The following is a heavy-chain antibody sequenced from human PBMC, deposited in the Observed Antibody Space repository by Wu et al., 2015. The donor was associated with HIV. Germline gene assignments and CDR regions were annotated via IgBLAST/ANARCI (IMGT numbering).Heavy chain of an antibody. CDR1: GGSFSNSA. CDR2: IIPIFGSA. CDR3: AGGMVGPMITSYFDS. Sequence: HVQLVQSGTEVKKPGSAVKVSCKGSGGSFSNSAITWVRQVPGQGLEWMGGIIPIFGSANYAQKFQGRLSIRAGEVTNIIYMELTSLKSEDTAVYFCAGGMVGPMITSYFDSWGQGTLVTVSS. V-gene: IGHV1-69*12. J-gene: IGHJ4*02. D-gene: IGHD3-10*02.